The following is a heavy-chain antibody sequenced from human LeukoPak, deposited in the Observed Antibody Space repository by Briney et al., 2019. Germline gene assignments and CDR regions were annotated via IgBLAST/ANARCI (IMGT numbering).Heavy chain of an antibody. Sequence: PSETLSLTCTVSGGSISTGSYCWRWIRQPAGKGLEWIGHIYTSGNTNYNPSLKSRVTISVDTSKNQFSLKLSSVTAADTAIYYCARDETYYDSSGQDYWGQGTLVTVSS. V-gene: IGHV4-61*09. D-gene: IGHD3-22*01. CDR2: IYTSGNT. CDR3: ARDETYYDSSGQDY. CDR1: GGSISTGSYC. J-gene: IGHJ4*02.